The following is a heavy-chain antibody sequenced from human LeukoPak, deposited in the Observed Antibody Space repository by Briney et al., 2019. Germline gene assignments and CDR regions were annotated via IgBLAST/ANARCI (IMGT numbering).Heavy chain of an antibody. CDR1: GFTFRDFW. V-gene: IGHV3-7*01. CDR2: IKQDESEK. D-gene: IGHD3-10*01. J-gene: IGHJ4*02. CDR3: AREGWYGEAPFDC. Sequence: GGSLRLSCAASGFTFRDFWMSWVRQAPGQGLEWAANIKQDESEKNYVESVKGRFTISRDNAKNSLYLQMNSLTGDDTAIYFCAREGWYGEAPFDCWGQGTLVTVSS.